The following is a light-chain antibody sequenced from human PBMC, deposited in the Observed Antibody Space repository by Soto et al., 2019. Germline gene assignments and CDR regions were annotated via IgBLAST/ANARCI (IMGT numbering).Light chain of an antibody. CDR3: QHFGNFPIT. J-gene: IGKJ4*01. Sequence: AIQLTQSPSSLSASVGDRVTITCRASQGISSALAWYQQKPGKSPKLLIYDASILESGVPSRFSGSGSGTDFTLTISSLQPEDFATYFCQHFGNFPITFAGGTKVEI. CDR2: DAS. V-gene: IGKV1D-13*01. CDR1: QGISSA.